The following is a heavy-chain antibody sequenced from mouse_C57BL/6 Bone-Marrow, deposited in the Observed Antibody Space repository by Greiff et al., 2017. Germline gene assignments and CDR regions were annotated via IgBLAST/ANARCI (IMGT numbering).Heavy chain of an antibody. J-gene: IGHJ2*01. CDR3: APMISYYCDY. CDR2: IYPGSGST. V-gene: IGHV1-55*01. Sequence: QVQLQQPGAELVKPGASVKMSCKASGYTFTSYWITWVKQRPGQGLEWIGDIYPGSGSTNYNEKFKSKATLTVDTSSSTAYVQLSSLTSEAAAVYYCAPMISYYCDYWGQGTTLTVSS. CDR1: GYTFTSYW. D-gene: IGHD2-3*01.